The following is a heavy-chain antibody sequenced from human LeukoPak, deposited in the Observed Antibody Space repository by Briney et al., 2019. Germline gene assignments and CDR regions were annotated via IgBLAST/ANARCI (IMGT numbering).Heavy chain of an antibody. CDR1: GFTFGHYG. D-gene: IGHD2-2*01. CDR3: ARDWSSVDY. J-gene: IGHJ4*02. CDR2: ISSSSSYI. V-gene: IGHV3-21*01. Sequence: GGSLRLSCAASGFTFGHYGMNWVRQAPGKGLEWVSSISSSSSYIYSADSVKGRFTISRDDAKNSLYLQMNSLRAEDTAVYYCARDWSSVDYWGQGTLVTVSS.